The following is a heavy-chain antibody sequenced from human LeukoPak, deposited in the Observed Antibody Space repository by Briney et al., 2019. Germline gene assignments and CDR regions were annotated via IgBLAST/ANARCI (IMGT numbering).Heavy chain of an antibody. CDR3: ARAKEYSDAFDI. D-gene: IGHD2-15*01. CDR1: GFTFSSCD. J-gene: IGHJ3*02. CDR2: IGTAGDT. Sequence: PGGSLRLSCAASGFTFSSCDMHWVRQATGKGLEWVSAIGTAGDTYYPGSVKGRFTISGENAKNSLYLQMNSLRAGDTAVYYCARAKEYSDAFDIWGQGTMVTVSS. V-gene: IGHV3-13*01.